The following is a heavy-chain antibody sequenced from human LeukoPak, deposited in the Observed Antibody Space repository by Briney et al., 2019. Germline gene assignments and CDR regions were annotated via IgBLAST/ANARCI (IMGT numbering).Heavy chain of an antibody. CDR1: GFTFSSYA. Sequence: GGSLRLSCAASGFTFSSYAMIWVHQAPGKGLEWVSVISGNGDTTYYADSVKGRFTISRDNSRNTVYLQMNSLRGDDTAVYYCVKDVNWSTYWGQGTLVTVSS. V-gene: IGHV3-23*01. CDR2: ISGNGDTT. CDR3: VKDVNWSTY. J-gene: IGHJ4*02. D-gene: IGHD1-1*01.